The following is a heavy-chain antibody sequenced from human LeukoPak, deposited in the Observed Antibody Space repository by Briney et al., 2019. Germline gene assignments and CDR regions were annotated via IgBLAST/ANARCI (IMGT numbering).Heavy chain of an antibody. D-gene: IGHD6-19*01. Sequence: ASVKVSCKASGYTFTSYDINWVRQATGQGLEWMGWMNPKSGNTGYAQKFQGRVTMTRNTSISTAYMELSSLRSEDTAVYYCARRRSGYSSGWYRRKGWFDPWGQGTLVTVSS. J-gene: IGHJ5*02. V-gene: IGHV1-8*01. CDR3: ARRRSGYSSGWYRRKGWFDP. CDR1: GYTFTSYD. CDR2: MNPKSGNT.